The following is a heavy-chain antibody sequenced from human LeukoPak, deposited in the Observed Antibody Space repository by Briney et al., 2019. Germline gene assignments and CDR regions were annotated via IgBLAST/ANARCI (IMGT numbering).Heavy chain of an antibody. V-gene: IGHV4-34*01. CDR1: GGSFSGYY. Sequence: PSETLSLTCAVYGGSFSGYYWSWIRQPPGKGLEWIGEINAGGRTNYIPSLKSRVTISLDTSKNQFSLKLTSVTAADTAVYSCARNGYYTIDYWGQGALVTVSS. D-gene: IGHD3-3*01. J-gene: IGHJ4*02. CDR3: ARNGYYTIDY. CDR2: INAGGRT.